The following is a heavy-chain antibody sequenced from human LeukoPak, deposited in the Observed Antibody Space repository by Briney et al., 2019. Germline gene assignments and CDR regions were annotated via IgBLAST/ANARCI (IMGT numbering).Heavy chain of an antibody. V-gene: IGHV4-34*01. CDR3: ARRLVDSSDAQVGDD. J-gene: IGHJ4*02. Sequence: SETLSLTCAVYSGSFSGYYWSWIRQPPGEGLQWIGEINDSGTTNCNPSLKSRVTLSIDTSKNQFSLRLSSVTAADTAFYYCARRLVDSSDAQVGDDWGQGTLVTVSS. CDR2: INDSGTT. CDR1: SGSFSGYY. D-gene: IGHD3-22*01.